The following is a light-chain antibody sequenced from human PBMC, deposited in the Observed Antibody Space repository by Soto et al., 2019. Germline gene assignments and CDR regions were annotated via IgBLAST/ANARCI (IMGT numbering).Light chain of an antibody. J-gene: IGKJ1*01. CDR1: QNVDKF. Sequence: EIELTQSPATLSLSPGENATLSCRASQNVDKFLAWYQQRPGQPPRLLIFDSSNRATGVPVRFSGSGSGTVFTLTISSLEPEDFAVYYCHQRQYWPPITFGQGTKVDI. CDR3: HQRQYWPPIT. V-gene: IGKV3-11*01. CDR2: DSS.